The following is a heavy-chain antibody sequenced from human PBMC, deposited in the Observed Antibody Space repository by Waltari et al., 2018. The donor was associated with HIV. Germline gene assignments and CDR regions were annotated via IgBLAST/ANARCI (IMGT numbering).Heavy chain of an antibody. V-gene: IGHV4-34*01. CDR3: ARPVDCTSTTCTGPFDY. CDR1: GESFSHYS. J-gene: IGHJ4*02. D-gene: IGHD6-13*01. CDR2: IDHRGRT. Sequence: QVQLHQWGAGLLKPSETLSLTCAVYGESFSHYSWSWIRQPPGKGLEWIGAIDHRGRTKFNTSLKSRVTMSADKSKNQLSLKPSSVTAADTAVYFCARPVDCTSTTCTGPFDYWGQGNLVTVST.